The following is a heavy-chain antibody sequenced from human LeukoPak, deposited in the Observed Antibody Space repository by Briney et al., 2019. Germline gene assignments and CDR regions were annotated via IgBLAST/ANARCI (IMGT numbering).Heavy chain of an antibody. D-gene: IGHD3-10*01. J-gene: IGHJ4*02. CDR2: IKQDGSEK. CDR3: AREWFGYFDY. V-gene: IGHV3-7*01. Sequence: PGGSLRLSCAASGFTFSRYWMSWVRQAPGKGLEWVANIKQDGSEKYYVDSVKGRFTISRDNAKNSLYLQMNSLRAEDTAVYYCAREWFGYFDYWGQGTLVTVSS. CDR1: GFTFSRYW.